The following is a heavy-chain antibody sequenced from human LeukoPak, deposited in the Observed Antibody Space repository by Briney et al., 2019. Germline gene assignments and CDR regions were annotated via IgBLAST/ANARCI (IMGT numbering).Heavy chain of an antibody. CDR3: ARPNQDWLLYNVPPPEYYYYGMDV. CDR1: GGTFSSYA. Sequence: SVKVSCKASGGTFSSYAISWVRQAPGQGLEWMGGIIPIFGTANYAQRFQGRVTITADESTSTAYMELSSLRSEDTAVYYCARPNQDWLLYNVPPPEYYYYGMDVWGQGTTVTVSS. V-gene: IGHV1-69*13. J-gene: IGHJ6*02. D-gene: IGHD3/OR15-3a*01. CDR2: IIPIFGTA.